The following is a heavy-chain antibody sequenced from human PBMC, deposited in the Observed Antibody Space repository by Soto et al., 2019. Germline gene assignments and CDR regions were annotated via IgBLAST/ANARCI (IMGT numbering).Heavy chain of an antibody. CDR2: ISAYNGNT. CDR3: AITGGTHGSCYNWFDP. CDR1: GYTFTSYG. D-gene: IGHD2-2*01. V-gene: IGHV1-18*01. Sequence: QVQLVQSGAEVKKPGASVKVSCKASGYTFTSYGISWVRQAPGQGLEWMGWISAYNGNTNYAQKLQGRVTMTTDTSASTDHRGLRSVRSADTALYYCAITGGTHGSCYNWFDPWGQGTLVTVSS. J-gene: IGHJ5*02.